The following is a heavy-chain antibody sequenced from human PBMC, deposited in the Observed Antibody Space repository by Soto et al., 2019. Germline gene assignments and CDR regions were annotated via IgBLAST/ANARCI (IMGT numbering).Heavy chain of an antibody. V-gene: IGHV4-31*03. CDR3: ARAPMIAPEEGGMTVWFDT. D-gene: IGHD3-22*01. J-gene: IGHJ5*02. Sequence: SETLSLTCTVSGGSISSGGYYWSWIRQHPGKGLEWIGYIYYSGSTYYNPSLKSRVTISVDTSKNQFSLKLSSVTAADTAVYYCARAPMIAPEEGGMTVWFDTLGQGTLLTVSS. CDR1: GGSISSGGYY. CDR2: IYYSGST.